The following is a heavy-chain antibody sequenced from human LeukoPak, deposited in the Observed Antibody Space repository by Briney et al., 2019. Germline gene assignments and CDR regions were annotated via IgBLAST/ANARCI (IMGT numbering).Heavy chain of an antibody. V-gene: IGHV5-51*01. CDR3: ARLGTYWSNYYFEY. D-gene: IGHD3-10*01. J-gene: IGHJ4*02. Sequence: GVSLRISCQGSGYSFTTYWIGWVRQMPGKGLECMGIIYPGDSDTRYSPSFQGQVTISADKSINTAYLQWSSLKASDTAMYYCARLGTYWSNYYFEYWGQGTLVTVSS. CDR1: GYSFTTYW. CDR2: IYPGDSDT.